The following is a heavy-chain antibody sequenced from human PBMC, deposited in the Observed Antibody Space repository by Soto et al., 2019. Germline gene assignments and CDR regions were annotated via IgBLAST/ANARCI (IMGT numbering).Heavy chain of an antibody. D-gene: IGHD5-18*01. CDR2: ISHDGTKT. CDR3: AKDRRDGYTPGYYGMDV. J-gene: IGHJ6*02. CDR1: GFNFGAYG. Sequence: LRLSCEASGFNFGAYGMHWVRQAPGKGLEWVAVISHDGTKTYYSDSVKGRFTVSRDNSKNMLYVQMVSLRPDDTAVYSCAKDRRDGYTPGYYGMDVWGQGTTVTVSS. V-gene: IGHV3-30*18.